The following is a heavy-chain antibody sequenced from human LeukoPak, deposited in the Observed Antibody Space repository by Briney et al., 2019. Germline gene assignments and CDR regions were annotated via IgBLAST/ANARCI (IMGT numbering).Heavy chain of an antibody. D-gene: IGHD3-22*01. CDR1: GGSISSGGYS. V-gene: IGHV4-30-2*01. CDR2: IYHSGST. Sequence: SETLSLTCAVSGGSISSGGYSWSWIRQPPGKGLEWIGYIYHSGSTYYNPSLKSRVTISVDRSKNQFSLKLSSVTAADTAVYYCARGWIPYDSSGSMLGDAFDIWGQGTMVTVSS. CDR3: ARGWIPYDSSGSMLGDAFDI. J-gene: IGHJ3*02.